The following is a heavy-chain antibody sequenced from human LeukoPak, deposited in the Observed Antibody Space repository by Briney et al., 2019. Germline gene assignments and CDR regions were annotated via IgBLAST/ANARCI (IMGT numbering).Heavy chain of an antibody. Sequence: PSETLSLTCTVSGGSISNYYWSWIRQPPGKGLEWIGYIYYSGSTNYNPSLESRVTISVDTPKNQFSLKLSSVTAADTAVYYCARGGGYGDSQNRIGAFDIWGQGTMVTVSS. V-gene: IGHV4-59*01. CDR3: ARGGGYGDSQNRIGAFDI. CDR1: GGSISNYY. J-gene: IGHJ3*02. CDR2: IYYSGST. D-gene: IGHD4-17*01.